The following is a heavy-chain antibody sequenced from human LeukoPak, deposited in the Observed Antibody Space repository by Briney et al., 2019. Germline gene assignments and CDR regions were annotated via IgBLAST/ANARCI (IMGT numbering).Heavy chain of an antibody. CDR2: IYYSGST. D-gene: IGHD7-27*01. J-gene: IGHJ4*02. CDR3: ARDGSNWGTNY. Sequence: SETLSITCTVSGGSISSGGYYWSWIRQHPGKGLEWIGYIYYSGSTYYNPSLKSRVTISVDTSKNQFSLKLSSVTAADTAVYYCARDGSNWGTNYWGQGTLVTVSS. CDR1: GGSISSGGYY. V-gene: IGHV4-31*03.